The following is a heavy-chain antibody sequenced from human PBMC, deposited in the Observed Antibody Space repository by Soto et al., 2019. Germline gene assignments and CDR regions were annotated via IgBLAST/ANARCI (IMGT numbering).Heavy chain of an antibody. CDR2: IWYDGSNK. CDR1: GFTFSRYG. J-gene: IGHJ3*02. D-gene: IGHD2-15*01. Sequence: GGSLRLSCAASGFTFSRYGMHWVRQAPGKGLEWVAVIWYDGSNKYYADSVKGRFTISRDNSKNTLYLQMNSLRAEDTAVYYCARVGCFGVVVVNDAFYIWGQGTMVTVSS. V-gene: IGHV3-33*01. CDR3: ARVGCFGVVVVNDAFYI.